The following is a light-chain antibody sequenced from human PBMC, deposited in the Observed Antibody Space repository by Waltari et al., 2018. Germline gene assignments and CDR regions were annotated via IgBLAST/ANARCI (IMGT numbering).Light chain of an antibody. CDR3: QMYVRLPAT. CDR2: DAS. Sequence: EIVLTQSPGTLSLSPGERVTLSCRASQSVGRSLCWYQLKHGQAPRLLIYDASTRATGIPDRFSGGGSGTDFSLTISRLEPEDFAVYYCQMYVRLPATFGQGTKVEI. J-gene: IGKJ1*01. CDR1: QSVGRS. V-gene: IGKV3-20*01.